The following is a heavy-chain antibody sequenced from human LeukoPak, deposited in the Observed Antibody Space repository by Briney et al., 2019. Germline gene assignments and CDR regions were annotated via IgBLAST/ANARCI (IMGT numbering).Heavy chain of an antibody. CDR1: GFSFSSYG. V-gene: IGHV3-30*02. CDR3: AKNLGVGATLTPDY. Sequence: GGSLRLSCAGSGFSFSSYGMHWVRQAPGKGLEWMAFIRSDGSNKYYADSVKGRFTISRHNSKNTLYLQMNSLRAEDTAVYYCAKNLGVGATLTPDYWGQGTLVTVSS. CDR2: IRSDGSNK. J-gene: IGHJ4*02. D-gene: IGHD1-26*01.